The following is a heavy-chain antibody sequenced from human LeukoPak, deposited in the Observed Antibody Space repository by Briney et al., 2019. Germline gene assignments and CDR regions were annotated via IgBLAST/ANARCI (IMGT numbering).Heavy chain of an antibody. Sequence: SETLSLTCAVYGGSFSGYYWSWIRQPPGKGLEWIGEINHSGSTNYNPSLKSRVTISVDTSKNQFSLKLSSVTAADTAVYYCARVRVTTVRMDVWGQGTTVTVSS. J-gene: IGHJ6*02. V-gene: IGHV4-34*01. CDR2: INHSGST. CDR1: GGSFSGYY. D-gene: IGHD4-17*01. CDR3: ARVRVTTVRMDV.